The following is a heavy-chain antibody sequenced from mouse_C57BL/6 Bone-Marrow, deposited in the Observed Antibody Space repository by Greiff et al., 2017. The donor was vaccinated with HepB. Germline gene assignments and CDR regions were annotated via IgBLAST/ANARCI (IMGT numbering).Heavy chain of an antibody. J-gene: IGHJ2*01. CDR1: GFTFSSYA. D-gene: IGHD2-10*01. Sequence: EVNVVESGGGLVKPGGSLKLSCAASGFTFSSYAMPWVRQTPEKRLEWVATISDGGSYTYYQDNVKGRFTISRDNAKNNLYLQMSHLKSEDTAMYYCARVSYPHYFDYWGQGTTLTVSS. V-gene: IGHV5-4*03. CDR2: ISDGGSYT. CDR3: ARVSYPHYFDY.